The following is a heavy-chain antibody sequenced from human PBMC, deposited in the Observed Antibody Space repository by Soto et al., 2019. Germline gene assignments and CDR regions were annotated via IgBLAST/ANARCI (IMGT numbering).Heavy chain of an antibody. J-gene: IGHJ4*02. V-gene: IGHV1-69*13. CDR2: IIPFFGTA. Sequence: SVKVSCKASGDTFSSYAVSWVRQAPGQGLEWMGAIIPFFGTANYAQKFQGRVTITVDESTSTAYMDLRSLRSEDTALYYCARSGYYDSSGYYHSWGQGTLVTVSS. D-gene: IGHD3-22*01. CDR3: ARSGYYDSSGYYHS. CDR1: GDTFSSYA.